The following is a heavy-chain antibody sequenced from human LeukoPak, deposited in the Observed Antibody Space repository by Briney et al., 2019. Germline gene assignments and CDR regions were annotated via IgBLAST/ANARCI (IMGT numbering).Heavy chain of an antibody. CDR2: IYYSGST. CDR1: GGSISSYY. J-gene: IGHJ4*02. Sequence: PSETLSLTCTVSGGSISSYYCSWLRQPPGKGLEWIGYIYYSGSTNYNPSLKSRVTISVDTSKNQFSLRLSSVTAADTAVYYCARTGDSSGYYYASYYFDYWGQGTLVTVSS. CDR3: ARTGDSSGYYYASYYFDY. D-gene: IGHD3-22*01. V-gene: IGHV4-59*01.